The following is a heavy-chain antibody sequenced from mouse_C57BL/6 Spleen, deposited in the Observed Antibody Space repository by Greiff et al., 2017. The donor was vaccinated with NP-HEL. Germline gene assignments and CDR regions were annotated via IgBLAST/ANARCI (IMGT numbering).Heavy chain of an antibody. Sequence: EVKVVESEGGLVQPGSSMKLSCTASGFTFSDYYMAWVRQVPEKGLEWVANINYDGSSTYYLDSLKSRFIISRDNAKNILYLQMSSLKSEDTATYYCAREDYGPNYYAMDYWGQGTSVTVSS. CDR3: AREDYGPNYYAMDY. D-gene: IGHD1-1*02. CDR2: INYDGSST. J-gene: IGHJ4*01. V-gene: IGHV5-16*01. CDR1: GFTFSDYY.